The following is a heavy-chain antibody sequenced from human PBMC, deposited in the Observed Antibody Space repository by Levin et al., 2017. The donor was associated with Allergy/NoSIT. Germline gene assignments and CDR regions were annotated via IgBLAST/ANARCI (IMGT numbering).Heavy chain of an antibody. V-gene: IGHV3-30-3*01. CDR3: ARDLGYCSGGSCYPAFDI. D-gene: IGHD2-15*01. J-gene: IGHJ3*02. CDR2: ISYDGSNK. CDR1: GFTFSSYA. Sequence: GGSLRLSCAASGFTFSSYAMHWVRQAPGKGLEWVAVISYDGSNKYYADSVKGRFTISRDNSKNTLYLQMNSLRAEDTAVYYCARDLGYCSGGSCYPAFDIWGQGTMVTVSS.